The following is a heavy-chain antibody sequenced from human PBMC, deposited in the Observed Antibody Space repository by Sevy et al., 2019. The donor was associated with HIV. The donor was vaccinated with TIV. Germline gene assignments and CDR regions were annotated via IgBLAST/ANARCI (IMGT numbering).Heavy chain of an antibody. V-gene: IGHV3-53*01. CDR1: GFTVSSNY. D-gene: IGHD5-18*01. J-gene: IGHJ4*02. Sequence: GGSLRLSCAASGFTVSSNYMSWVRQAPGKGLEWVSVIYSGGSTYYADSVKGRFTISRDNSKNTLYLQMNSLRAEDTAVYYCARVAGYSYVKGLPFDYWGQGTLVTVSS. CDR2: IYSGGST. CDR3: ARVAGYSYVKGLPFDY.